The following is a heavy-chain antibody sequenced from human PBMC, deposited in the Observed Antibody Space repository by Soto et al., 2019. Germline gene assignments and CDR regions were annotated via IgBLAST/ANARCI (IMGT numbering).Heavy chain of an antibody. Sequence: QVQLQQWGAGLLKPSETLSLTCAVYGGSFSGYSWTWIRPPPGTGLEWIGEINHSGSTKYNPSLKSPVTISVDTCKNQFSLKLTSVTAADTAVYYCARDNITGRFDYWGQGTLVTVSS. CDR1: GGSFSGYS. D-gene: IGHD3-10*01. V-gene: IGHV4-34*01. CDR3: ARDNITGRFDY. CDR2: INHSGST. J-gene: IGHJ4*02.